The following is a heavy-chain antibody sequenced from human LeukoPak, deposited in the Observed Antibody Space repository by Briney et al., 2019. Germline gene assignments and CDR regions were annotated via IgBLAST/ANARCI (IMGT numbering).Heavy chain of an antibody. D-gene: IGHD6-6*01. CDR3: ARHWVYSSSHLDY. J-gene: IGHJ4*02. Sequence: SETLSLTCTVSAGSISSSRYYWGWIRQPPGKGLEWIGTIYYSGNTYYNPSLKSRVTISVDTSKNQFSLKLSSVTPADTAVYYCARHWVYSSSHLDYWVQGTLVTVSS. CDR2: IYYSGNT. V-gene: IGHV4-39*01. CDR1: AGSISSSRYY.